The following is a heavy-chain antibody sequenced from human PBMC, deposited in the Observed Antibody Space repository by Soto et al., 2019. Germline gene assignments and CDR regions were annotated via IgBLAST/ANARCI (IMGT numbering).Heavy chain of an antibody. CDR3: ASEAIAAAAVYGMDV. J-gene: IGHJ6*02. D-gene: IGHD6-13*01. CDR2: INAGNGNT. CDR1: GYTFTSYA. V-gene: IGHV1-3*05. Sequence: QVQLVQSGAEEKKPGASVKVSCKASGYTFTSYAMHWVRQAPGQRLEWIGWINAGNGNTKYSQKFQGRVTITRDTSASTAYMELSSLRSEDTAVYYCASEAIAAAAVYGMDVWGQGTTVTVSS.